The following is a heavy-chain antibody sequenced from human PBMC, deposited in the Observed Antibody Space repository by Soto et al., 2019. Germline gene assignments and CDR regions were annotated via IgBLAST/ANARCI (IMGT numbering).Heavy chain of an antibody. D-gene: IGHD1-1*01. CDR1: GGSISSGDYY. CDR2: IYYSGST. J-gene: IGHJ5*02. Sequence: QVQLQESGPGLVKPSQTLSLTCTVSGGSISSGDYYWSWIRQPPGKGLEWIGYIYYSGSTYYNPSLKSRVTISVDTSKNQFSLKLSSVTAADTAVYYCALYNWNDGGWSDWFDPWGQGTLVTVSS. CDR3: ALYNWNDGGWSDWFDP. V-gene: IGHV4-30-4*01.